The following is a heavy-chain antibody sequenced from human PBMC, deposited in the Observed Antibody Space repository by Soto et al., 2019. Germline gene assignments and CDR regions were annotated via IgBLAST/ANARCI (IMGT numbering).Heavy chain of an antibody. J-gene: IGHJ4*02. D-gene: IGHD3-9*01. CDR2: IFSNDEK. V-gene: IGHV2-26*01. CDR3: ARIPYYGILTSYYYFDY. CDR1: GFSLSNARMG. Sequence: QVTLKESGPVLVNPTETLTLTCTVSGFSLSNARMGVSWIRQPPGKALEWLAHIFSNDEKSYSTSLKSRLTISKDTSKSQVVLTMTNMDPVDTATYYCARIPYYGILTSYYYFDYWGKGSLVTVSS.